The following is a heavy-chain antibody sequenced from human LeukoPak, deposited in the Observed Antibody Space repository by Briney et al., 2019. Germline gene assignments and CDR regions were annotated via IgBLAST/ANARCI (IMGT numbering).Heavy chain of an antibody. D-gene: IGHD3-3*01. J-gene: IGHJ6*03. V-gene: IGHV3-21*01. CDR2: ISNSNSYI. CDR1: GFTFSSYS. CDR3: ARAYYDFWSGYSNYMDV. Sequence: GGSLRLSCAASGFTFSSYSMNWVRQAPGKGLEWVSSISNSNSYIYYADSVKGRFTISRDNAKNSLYLQMNSLRAEDTAVYYCARAYYDFWSGYSNYMDVWGKGTTVTVS.